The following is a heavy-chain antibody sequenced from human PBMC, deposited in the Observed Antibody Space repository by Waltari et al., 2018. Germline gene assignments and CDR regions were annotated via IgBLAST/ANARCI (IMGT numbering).Heavy chain of an antibody. CDR2: IYHSGST. V-gene: IGHV4-38-2*01. J-gene: IGHJ3*02. Sequence: QVQLQESGPGLVKPSETLSLTCAVSGYSISSGYSWGWIRQPPGKGLEWIGSIYHSGSTYYNPSLKSRVTISVDTSKNQFSLKLSSVTAADTAVYYCARHKRDAFDIWGQGTMVTVSS. CDR3: ARHKRDAFDI. CDR1: GYSISSGYS.